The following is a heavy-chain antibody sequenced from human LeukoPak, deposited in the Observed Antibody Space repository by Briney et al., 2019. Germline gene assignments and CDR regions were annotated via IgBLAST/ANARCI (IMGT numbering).Heavy chain of an antibody. CDR1: GYTFTTLD. CDR3: AREDGAVADRGDY. CDR2: INPNSGNR. V-gene: IGHV1-8*03. D-gene: IGHD6-19*01. Sequence: ASVRVSCKASGYTFTTLDINWVRQATGQGLEWMGWINPNSGNRGYAQKFQGRVTINRDTSTSTAYMELRSLRSDDTAVYYCAREDGAVADRGDYWGQGTLVTVSS. J-gene: IGHJ4*02.